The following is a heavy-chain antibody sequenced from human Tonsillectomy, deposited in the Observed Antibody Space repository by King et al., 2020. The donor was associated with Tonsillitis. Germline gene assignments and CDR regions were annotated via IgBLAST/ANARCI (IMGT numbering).Heavy chain of an antibody. Sequence: VQLQESGPGLVKPSETLSLMCTVSGGSISNYYWSWLRQTPGKGLEWIGYVYFSGTTKYNPSLGSRVTISADTSKNQFSLNLRSVTAADTAVYYCARDYGSGTFYIRPCYYWGQGVLVTVSP. CDR1: GGSISNYY. CDR2: VYFSGTT. V-gene: IGHV4-59*01. J-gene: IGHJ4*02. CDR3: ARDYGSGTFYIRPCYY. D-gene: IGHD3-10*01.